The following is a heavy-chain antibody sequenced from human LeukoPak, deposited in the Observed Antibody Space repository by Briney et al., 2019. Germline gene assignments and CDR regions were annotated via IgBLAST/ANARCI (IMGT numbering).Heavy chain of an antibody. V-gene: IGHV4-34*01. CDR2: INHSGST. CDR3: ARSHRVVVPAATYYFDY. CDR1: GGSFSGYY. Sequence: KPSETLSLTCAVYGGSFSGYYWSWIRQPPGKGLEWIGEINHSGSTNYNPSLKSRVTISVDTSKNQFSLKLSSVTAADTAVYYCARSHRVVVPAATYYFDYWGQGTLVTVSS. D-gene: IGHD2-2*01. J-gene: IGHJ4*02.